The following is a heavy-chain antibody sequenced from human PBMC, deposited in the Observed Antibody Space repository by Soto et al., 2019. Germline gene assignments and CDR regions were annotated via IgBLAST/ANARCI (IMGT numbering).Heavy chain of an antibody. CDR3: AREGYCSGGSCPPLNYYYYGMDV. D-gene: IGHD2-15*01. CDR1: GYTFTSYG. J-gene: IGHJ6*02. Sequence: ASVKVSCKASGYTFTSYGISWVRQAPGQGLEWMGWISAYNGNTNYAKKLQGRVTMTTDTSTSTAYMELRSLRSDDTAVYYCAREGYCSGGSCPPLNYYYYGMDVWGQGTTVTVSS. V-gene: IGHV1-18*04. CDR2: ISAYNGNT.